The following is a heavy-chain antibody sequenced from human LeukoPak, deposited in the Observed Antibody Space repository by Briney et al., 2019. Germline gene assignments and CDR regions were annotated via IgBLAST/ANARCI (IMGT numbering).Heavy chain of an antibody. CDR2: INSDGRST. V-gene: IGHV3-74*01. J-gene: IGHJ4*02. D-gene: IGHD6-19*01. Sequence: AGGSLRLSCAAPGFTFSNSWMHWVRQAPGKGLVWVSRINSDGRSTVYADSVKGRFTISRDNAKNTLYLQMNSLRDEDTAVYYCARDRYSSGWFGYWGQGTLVTVSS. CDR1: GFTFSNSW. CDR3: ARDRYSSGWFGY.